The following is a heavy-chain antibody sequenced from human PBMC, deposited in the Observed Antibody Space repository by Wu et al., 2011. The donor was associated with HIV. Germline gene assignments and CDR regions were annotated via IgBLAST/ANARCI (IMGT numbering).Heavy chain of an antibody. CDR1: GYTFTSYY. J-gene: IGHJ6*03. CDR2: INPSGGST. CDR3: AREVAAAGDRGLLRTTMDV. Sequence: QVQLVQSGAEVKKPGASVKVSCKASGYTFTSYYMHWVRQAPGQGLEWMGIINPSGGSTSYAQKFQGRVTMTRDTSTSTVYMELSSLRSEDTAVYYXAREVAAAGDRGLLRTTMDVVGQTGPPVTVSS. D-gene: IGHD1-26*01. V-gene: IGHV1-46*01.